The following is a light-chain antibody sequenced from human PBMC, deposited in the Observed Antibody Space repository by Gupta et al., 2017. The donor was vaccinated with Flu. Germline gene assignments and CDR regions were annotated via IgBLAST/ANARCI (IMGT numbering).Light chain of an antibody. CDR2: LESGGRY. V-gene: IGLV4-60*03. J-gene: IGLJ3*02. Sequence: TCTLSIGASGDGIAWHQQRPGKAPRYLMRLESGGRYNTGSVVPDRFSCSSSGADGYLTIADLQADAEDDYYCETWDRNTHVFGGGTKLTVL. CDR3: ETWDRNTHV. CDR1: IGASGDG.